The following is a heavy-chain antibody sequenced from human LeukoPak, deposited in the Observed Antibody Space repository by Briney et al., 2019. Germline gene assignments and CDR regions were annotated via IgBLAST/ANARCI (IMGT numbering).Heavy chain of an antibody. CDR1: GGSISSYY. CDR3: AKVGIYSSGWYGYFDY. D-gene: IGHD6-19*01. V-gene: IGHV4-59*01. CDR2: IYYSGST. Sequence: SETLSLTCTASGGSISSYYWSWIRQPPGKGLEWSGDIYYSGSTNYNPSLKSRVTISVDTSKNQFSLKLSSVTAADTAVYYCAKVGIYSSGWYGYFDYWGQGALVTVSS. J-gene: IGHJ4*02.